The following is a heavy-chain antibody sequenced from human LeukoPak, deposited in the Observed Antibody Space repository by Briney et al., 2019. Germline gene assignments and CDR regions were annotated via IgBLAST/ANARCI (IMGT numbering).Heavy chain of an antibody. Sequence: AASVKVSCKASGYTFTGYYMNWVRQAPGQGLEWMGWINSDSGFTKYAQKFQGWVTMTRDTSITTVYMDLTRLTPDDTAVYYCARNFDMKGSDPWGQGTLVTVSS. CDR1: GYTFTGYY. V-gene: IGHV1-2*04. J-gene: IGHJ5*02. CDR3: ARNFDMKGSDP. D-gene: IGHD3-9*01. CDR2: INSDSGFT.